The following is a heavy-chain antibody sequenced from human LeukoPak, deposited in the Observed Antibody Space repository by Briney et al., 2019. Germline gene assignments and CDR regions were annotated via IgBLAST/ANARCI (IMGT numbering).Heavy chain of an antibody. V-gene: IGHV1-18*01. CDR1: GYTFTSYG. CDR3: ARDRPWELPAGDAFDI. D-gene: IGHD1-26*01. J-gene: IGHJ3*02. CDR2: ISAYNGNT. Sequence: RASVKVSCKASGYTFTSYGISWVRQAPGQGLEWMGWISAYNGNTNYAQKLQGRVTMTTDTSTSTAYMELRSLRFDDTAVYYCARDRPWELPAGDAFDIWGQGTMVTVSS.